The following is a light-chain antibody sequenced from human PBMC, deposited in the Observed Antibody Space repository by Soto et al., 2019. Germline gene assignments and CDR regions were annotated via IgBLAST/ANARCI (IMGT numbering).Light chain of an antibody. J-gene: IGKJ4*01. CDR1: QSFSTW. V-gene: IGKV1-5*03. Sequence: DVQMTQSPSTLSASVGDRVTITCRASQSFSTWLAWYQQKPGKAPKLLIYKTSNLESGVPSRFSGSGSGTEFTLTISSLQPEDFAPYYCHQSYSTPLTFGGGTKVEIK. CDR3: HQSYSTPLT. CDR2: KTS.